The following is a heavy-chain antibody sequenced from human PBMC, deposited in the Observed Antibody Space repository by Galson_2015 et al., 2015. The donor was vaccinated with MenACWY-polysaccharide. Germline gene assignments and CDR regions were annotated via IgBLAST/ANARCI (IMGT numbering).Heavy chain of an antibody. V-gene: IGHV3-74*01. CDR1: GFTFSGNW. Sequence: SLRLSCAASGFTFSGNWMHWGRQAPGKRLVWVSRTNSDGRSTGNTDSVKGRFTTSRDNAKNTLYLQMNSLSAEYTAVYYCARGGGRFPENYYFDYWGQGTLVTVSS. D-gene: IGHD3-16*01. CDR3: ARGGGRFPENYYFDY. CDR2: TNSDGRST. J-gene: IGHJ4*02.